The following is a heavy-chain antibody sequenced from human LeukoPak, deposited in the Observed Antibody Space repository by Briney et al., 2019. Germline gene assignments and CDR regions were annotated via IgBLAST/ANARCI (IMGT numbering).Heavy chain of an antibody. CDR3: ARHGSVSSGALV. V-gene: IGHV4-59*08. CDR1: GGPISSYY. CDR2: IYYSGST. J-gene: IGHJ4*02. Sequence: SETLPLTCTVSGGPISSYYWSWIRQPPGKGLEWIGYIYYSGSTNYNPSLKSRVTISVDTSKNQFSLKLSSVTAADTAVYYCARHGSVSSGALVWGQGTLVTVSS. D-gene: IGHD3-22*01.